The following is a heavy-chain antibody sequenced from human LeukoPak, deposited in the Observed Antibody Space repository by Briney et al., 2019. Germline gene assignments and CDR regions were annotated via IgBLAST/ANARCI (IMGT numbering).Heavy chain of an antibody. J-gene: IGHJ3*02. CDR2: ISGYTGNT. V-gene: IGHV1-18*01. Sequence: ASVKVSCKASGYTFSNYDISWVRQAPGQGLEWMGWISGYTGNTNYAQKLQGRVTMTTDTPTSTVYLELRSLRSDDTAVYYCARPRSLISRDAFDIWGQGTMVTVSS. CDR1: GYTFSNYD. CDR3: ARPRSLISRDAFDI. D-gene: IGHD3-10*01.